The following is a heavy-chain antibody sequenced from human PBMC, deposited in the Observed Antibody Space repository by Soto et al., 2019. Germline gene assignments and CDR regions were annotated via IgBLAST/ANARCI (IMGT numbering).Heavy chain of an antibody. D-gene: IGHD6-19*01. V-gene: IGHV1-18*01. CDR2: ISSDNGNT. CDR1: GYTFTSSG. Sequence: GASVKVSCKASGYTFTSSGISWVRQAPGQGLEWMGWISSDNGNTNYAQHLQGRVTITADKSTSTAYMELSSLRSEDTAVYYCAIVPVNGSGWYSGYWGQGTLVTVSS. CDR3: AIVPVNGSGWYSGY. J-gene: IGHJ4*02.